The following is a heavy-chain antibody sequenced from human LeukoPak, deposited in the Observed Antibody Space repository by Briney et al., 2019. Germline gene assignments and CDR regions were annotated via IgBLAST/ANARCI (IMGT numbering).Heavy chain of an antibody. V-gene: IGHV4-59*01. CDR1: GGSISTYY. CDR2: IYYSGST. D-gene: IGHD5-24*01. Sequence: PSETLSLTCTVSGGSISTYYWSWIRQPPGKGLEWIGYIYYSGSTNYNPSLKSRVTISVDTSTNQFSLKLSSVTAADTAVFYCARTRGDGYQDYWGQGTLVTVSS. J-gene: IGHJ4*02. CDR3: ARTRGDGYQDY.